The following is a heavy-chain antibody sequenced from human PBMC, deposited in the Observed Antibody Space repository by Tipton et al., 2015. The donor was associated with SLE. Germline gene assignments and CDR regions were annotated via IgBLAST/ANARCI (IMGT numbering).Heavy chain of an antibody. CDR1: GGPISGHY. CDR3: ARGVLDF. Sequence: TLSLTCIVSGGPISGHYWNWVRQPPGKGLEWIGNIHYSGNTKYNPSLKSRVTISVDTSKNQFSLNLRSVTAADTAVYYCARGVLDFWGQGTLVTVSS. V-gene: IGHV4-59*11. CDR2: IHYSGNT. J-gene: IGHJ4*02.